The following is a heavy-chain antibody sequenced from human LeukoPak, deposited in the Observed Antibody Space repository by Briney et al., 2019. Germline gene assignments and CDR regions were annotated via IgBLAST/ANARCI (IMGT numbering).Heavy chain of an antibody. J-gene: IGHJ3*02. CDR1: GGSISSSNW. V-gene: IGHV4-4*02. D-gene: IGHD3-3*01. CDR3: ARTTIFWSGYPPDAFDI. CDR2: IYHSGST. Sequence: PSETLSLTCAVSGGSISSSNWWSWVRPPPGKGLEWIGEIYHSGSTNYNPSLKSRVTISVDTSKNQFSLKLSSVTAADTAVYYCARTTIFWSGYPPDAFDIWGQGTMVTVSS.